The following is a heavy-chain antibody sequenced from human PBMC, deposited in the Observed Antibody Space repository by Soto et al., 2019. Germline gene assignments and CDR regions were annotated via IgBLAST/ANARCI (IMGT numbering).Heavy chain of an antibody. Sequence: QVQLQESGPGLVKPSETLSLTCTVSGGSISSYYWSWIRQPPGKGLEWIGYIYYSGSTNYNPSLMSRVTISVDTSKNQFSLKLSSVTAADTAVYYCARCGSGSYYNVSPFDYWGQGTLVTVSS. J-gene: IGHJ4*02. CDR2: IYYSGST. CDR3: ARCGSGSYYNVSPFDY. CDR1: GGSISSYY. V-gene: IGHV4-59*01. D-gene: IGHD3-10*01.